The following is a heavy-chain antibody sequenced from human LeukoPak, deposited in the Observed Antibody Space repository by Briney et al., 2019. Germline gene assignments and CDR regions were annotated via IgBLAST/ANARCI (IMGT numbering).Heavy chain of an antibody. CDR2: ISSSTSAI. Sequence: GGSLRLSCAASGFTFSDYSMNWVRQAPGKGLEWVSYISSSTSAIYYADSVRGRFTISRDNAKNSLYLQMNSLRAEDTAVYYCAXXXAGGAYHYDSSGYYYWGQGTLVTVSS. V-gene: IGHV3-48*01. CDR1: GFTFSDYS. J-gene: IGHJ4*02. D-gene: IGHD3-22*01. CDR3: AXXXAGGAYHYDSSGYYY.